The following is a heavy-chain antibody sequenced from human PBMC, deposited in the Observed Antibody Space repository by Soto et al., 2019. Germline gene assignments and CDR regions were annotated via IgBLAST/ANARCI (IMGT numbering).Heavy chain of an antibody. CDR2: INPSGGST. Sequence: ASVAVRSEECGYAYACRYMQSLPQSPRQGLEWMGIINPSGGSTSYAQKFQGRVTMTRDTSMSTVYMELSSLRSEDTAVYYCASDYAQVAGTHYYGMHVWGQGTTVSVSS. D-gene: IGHD6-19*01. J-gene: IGHJ6*02. CDR3: ASDYAQVAGTHYYGMHV. CDR1: GYAYACRY. V-gene: IGHV1-46*01.